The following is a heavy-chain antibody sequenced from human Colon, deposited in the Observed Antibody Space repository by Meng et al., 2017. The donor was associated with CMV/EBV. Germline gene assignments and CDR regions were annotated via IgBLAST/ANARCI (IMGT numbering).Heavy chain of an antibody. D-gene: IGHD1-14*01. J-gene: IGHJ4*02. CDR2: ISSRSTYI. CDR1: GFTFTDYS. CDR3: ARAPGTYLSPYYFDF. Sequence: GESLKISCAASGFTFTDYSINWVRQAPGKGLEWVSSISSRSTYISYGDSVKGRFTVSRDDAKNSLYLQMDSLRAEDTAVYYCARAPGTYLSPYYFDFWGQGTLVTVSS. V-gene: IGHV3-21*01.